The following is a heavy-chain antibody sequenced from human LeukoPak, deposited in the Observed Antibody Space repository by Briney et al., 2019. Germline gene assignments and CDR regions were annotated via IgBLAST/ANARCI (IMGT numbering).Heavy chain of an antibody. Sequence: SETLSLTCTVSGGSISSYYWSWIRQPPGKGLEWIGYIYYSGSTNYNPSPKSRVTISVDTSKNQFSLKLSSVTAADTAVYYCARDEPGYYYYYYMDVWGKGTTVTVSS. J-gene: IGHJ6*03. CDR3: ARDEPGYYYYYYMDV. D-gene: IGHD1-14*01. CDR1: GGSISSYY. V-gene: IGHV4-59*12. CDR2: IYYSGST.